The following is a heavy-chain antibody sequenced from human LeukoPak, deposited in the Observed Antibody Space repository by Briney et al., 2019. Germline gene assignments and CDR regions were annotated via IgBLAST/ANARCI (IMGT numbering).Heavy chain of an antibody. D-gene: IGHD6-13*01. V-gene: IGHV3-48*04. CDR3: ARYSLQQLPPSYFDY. Sequence: QPGGSLRLSCAASGFTFSSYWMHWVRQAPGKGLEWVSYISSSGSTIYYADSVKGRFTISRDNAKNSLYLQMNSLRAEDTAVYYCARYSLQQLPPSYFDYWGQGTLVTVSS. J-gene: IGHJ4*02. CDR1: GFTFSSYW. CDR2: ISSSGSTI.